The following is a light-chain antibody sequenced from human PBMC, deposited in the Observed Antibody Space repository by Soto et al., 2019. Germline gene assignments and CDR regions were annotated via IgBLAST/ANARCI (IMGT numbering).Light chain of an antibody. V-gene: IGKV3-15*01. CDR2: GAS. J-gene: IGKJ1*01. CDR1: QNVNAN. CDR3: QQYNTWLWT. Sequence: EVVMTQSPATLSVSPGERATLSCRASQNVNANLAWYQQKPGQAPRLLIHGASTRATGIPARFSGSGFGTEFIXXIXSPXSEDFAVYYCQQYNTWLWTFGQGTKVEGK.